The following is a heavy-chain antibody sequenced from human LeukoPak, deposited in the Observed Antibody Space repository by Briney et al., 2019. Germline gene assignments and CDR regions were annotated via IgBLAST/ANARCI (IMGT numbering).Heavy chain of an antibody. CDR2: ISYSGSP. J-gene: IGHJ4*02. V-gene: IGHV4-59*08. D-gene: IGHD2/OR15-2a*01. CDR3: VGHQGSSTYDY. CDR1: GGSISSYY. Sequence: PSETLSLTCTVSGGSISSYYWSWIRQPPGKGLEWIGYISYSGSPNYKASLMSRITMSVGMSKNHISLRLTSVTAADTAVYYCVGHQGSSTYDYWGQGILVTVSS.